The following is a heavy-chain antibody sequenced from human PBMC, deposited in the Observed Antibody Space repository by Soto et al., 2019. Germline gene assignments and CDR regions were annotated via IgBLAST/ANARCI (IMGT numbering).Heavy chain of an antibody. CDR3: ARDPPGGYYDFWSGYLPGRSYYYYRMDV. V-gene: IGHV1-18*04. J-gene: IGHJ6*02. D-gene: IGHD3-3*01. CDR2: ISAYNGNT. CDR1: GYTFTSYG. Sequence: ASVKVSCKASGYTFTSYGISWVRQAPGQGLEWMGWISAYNGNTNYAQKLQGRVTMTTDTSTSTAYMELRSLRSDDTAVYYCARDPPGGYYDFWSGYLPGRSYYYYRMDVWGQGTPVTVSS.